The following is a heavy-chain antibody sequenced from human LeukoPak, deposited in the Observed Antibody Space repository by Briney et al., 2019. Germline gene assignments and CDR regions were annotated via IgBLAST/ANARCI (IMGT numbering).Heavy chain of an antibody. J-gene: IGHJ3*02. D-gene: IGHD3-9*01. V-gene: IGHV5-51*01. CDR2: IYPGDSDT. CDR1: GYSFTSYW. Sequence: ESLKISCXGSGYSFTSYWIGWVRQMPGKGLEWMGIIYPGDSDTRYSPSFQGQVTISADKSISTAYLQWSSLKASDTAMYYCATYYDILTGYSPDAFDIWGQGTMVTVSS. CDR3: ATYYDILTGYSPDAFDI.